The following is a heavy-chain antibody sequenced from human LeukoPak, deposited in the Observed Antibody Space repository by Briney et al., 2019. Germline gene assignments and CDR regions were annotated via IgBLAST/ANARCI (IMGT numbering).Heavy chain of an antibody. Sequence: GASVNVSCNASGYTFTTYSITWVRQAPGQGREWMGWISGANGDTNYAEKFQGRITMTTDSSTSTAYMDLRSLTPDDTGLYYCARLWADTAYWGQGTLVTVSS. CDR3: ARLWADTAY. J-gene: IGHJ4*02. V-gene: IGHV1-18*01. CDR2: ISGANGDT. CDR1: GYTFTTYS. D-gene: IGHD1-26*01.